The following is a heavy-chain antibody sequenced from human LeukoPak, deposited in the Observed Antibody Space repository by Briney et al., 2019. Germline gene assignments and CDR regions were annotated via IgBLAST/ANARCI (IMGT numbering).Heavy chain of an antibody. D-gene: IGHD6-19*01. CDR2: IWYDGSNK. J-gene: IGHJ6*03. CDR1: GFTFSSYG. V-gene: IGHV3-33*06. Sequence: GGSLRLSCAASGFTFSSYGMHWVRQAPGKGLEWVAVIWYDGSNKYYADSVKGRFTISRDNSKHTLYLQMNSLRAEDTAVYYCAKDRAAVAVSYYYYMDVWGKGTTVTVSS. CDR3: AKDRAAVAVSYYYYMDV.